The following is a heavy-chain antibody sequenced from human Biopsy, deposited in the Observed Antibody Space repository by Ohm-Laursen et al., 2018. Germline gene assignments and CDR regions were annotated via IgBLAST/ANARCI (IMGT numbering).Heavy chain of an antibody. CDR3: AKDLRNNNWGVEN. CDR1: GFTFGHYA. V-gene: IGHV3-30*02. Sequence: SLRLSCAAPGFTFGHYAMHWVRQAPGKGLEWISLIWYDGTNEDYADSVKGRFTISRDNSKNTLYLQMNNLRAEDTAVFYCAKDLRNNNWGVENWGQGTLVTVSS. J-gene: IGHJ4*02. CDR2: IWYDGTNE. D-gene: IGHD7-27*01.